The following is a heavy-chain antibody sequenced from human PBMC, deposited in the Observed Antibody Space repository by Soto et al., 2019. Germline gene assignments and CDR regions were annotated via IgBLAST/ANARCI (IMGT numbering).Heavy chain of an antibody. CDR3: ARWGHVLPYFDW. V-gene: IGHV4-34*01. CDR2: INHSGST. Sequence: PSETLSLTCAVYGGYFSGYYWSWIRQPPGKGLEWIGEINHSGSTNYNPSLKSRVTISVDTSKNQFSLKLSSVTAADTAVHYCARWGHVLPYFDWWEKGTLVTVSS. D-gene: IGHD3-9*01. J-gene: IGHJ4*02. CDR1: GGYFSGYY.